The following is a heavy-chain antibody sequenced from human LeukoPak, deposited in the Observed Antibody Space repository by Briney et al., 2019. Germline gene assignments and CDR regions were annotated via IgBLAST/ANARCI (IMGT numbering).Heavy chain of an antibody. CDR3: LAQYYRDY. Sequence: GGSLRLSCAASGFTFNRYWIHWVRQAPGKGLEWVGHIESRSFGGTTNYAAPVKGRFIISRDDSENTLYLQMSSLKSDDTAVYYCLAQYYRDYWGQGTLVTVSS. CDR1: GFTFNRYW. CDR2: IESRSFGGTT. J-gene: IGHJ4*02. D-gene: IGHD3-10*01. V-gene: IGHV3-15*06.